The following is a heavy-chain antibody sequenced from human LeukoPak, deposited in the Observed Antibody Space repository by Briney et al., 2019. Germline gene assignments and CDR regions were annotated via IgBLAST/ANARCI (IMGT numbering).Heavy chain of an antibody. D-gene: IGHD3-9*01. CDR3: ARDNILTGGVDY. Sequence: SETLSLTCSVSGGSISSYYWSWIRQPPGKGLEWIGYIYYSGSTNYNPSLKSRVTISVDTSKNQFSMKLSSVTAADTAVYYCARDNILTGGVDYWGQGTLVTVSS. CDR2: IYYSGST. J-gene: IGHJ4*02. CDR1: GGSISSYY. V-gene: IGHV4-59*01.